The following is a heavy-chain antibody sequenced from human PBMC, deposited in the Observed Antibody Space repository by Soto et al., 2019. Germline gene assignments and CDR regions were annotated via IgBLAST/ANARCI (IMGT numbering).Heavy chain of an antibody. J-gene: IGHJ2*01. D-gene: IGHD2-21*01. V-gene: IGHV1-69*01. CDR2: LIPIFGTA. Sequence: QVQLVQSGAEVKKPGSSVKVSCKASGGTFSSYAISWVRQAPGQGLEWMGGLIPIFGTAHYAQKFQGRVTITADDSTSTAYMELSSLRSEDTAVYYCASGGGTVVIPRWYFDLWGRGTLVTVSS. CDR1: GGTFSSYA. CDR3: ASGGGTVVIPRWYFDL.